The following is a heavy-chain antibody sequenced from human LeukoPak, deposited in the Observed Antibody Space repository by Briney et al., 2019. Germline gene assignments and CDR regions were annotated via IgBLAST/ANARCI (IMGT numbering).Heavy chain of an antibody. D-gene: IGHD5-24*01. CDR1: GFTFSSYS. CDR3: ASKSRGGYNLVISY. V-gene: IGHV3-21*01. J-gene: IGHJ4*02. Sequence: PGGSLRLSCAASGFTFSSYSMNWVRQAPGKGLEWVSSISSSSSYIYYADSVKGRFTISRDNAKNSLYLQMNSLRAEDTAVYYCASKSRGGYNLVISYWGQGTLVTVSS. CDR2: ISSSSSYI.